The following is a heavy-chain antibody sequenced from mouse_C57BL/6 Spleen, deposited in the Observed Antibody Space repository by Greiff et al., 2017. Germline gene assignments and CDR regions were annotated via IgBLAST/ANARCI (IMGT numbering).Heavy chain of an antibody. CDR1: GYAFSSYW. CDR2: IYPGDGDT. D-gene: IGHD2-4*01. V-gene: IGHV1-80*01. J-gene: IGHJ4*01. CDR3: ARCDYDEGYAMDY. Sequence: QVQLKESGAELVKPGASVKISCKASGYAFSSYWMNWVKQRPGKGLEWIGQIYPGDGDTNYNGKFKGKATLTADKSSSTAYMQLSSLTSEDSAVYFCARCDYDEGYAMDYWGQGTSVTVSS.